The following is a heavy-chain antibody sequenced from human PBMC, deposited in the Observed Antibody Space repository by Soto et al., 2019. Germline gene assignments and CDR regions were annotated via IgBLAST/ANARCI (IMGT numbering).Heavy chain of an antibody. V-gene: IGHV1-2*02. J-gene: IGHJ4*02. CDR1: GYTFTGYF. CDR2: INPNSGGT. CDR3: ARDPYSSSLYTGGIGASDY. D-gene: IGHD6-13*01. Sequence: QVPLVQSGAEVKKPGASVKVSCKASGYTFTGYFMHWVRQAPGQGLEWMGWINPNSGGTNSAEKFQGRVTMTRDTSISTVYMELSRLRSDDTAVYYCARDPYSSSLYTGGIGASDYWGQGTLVTVSS.